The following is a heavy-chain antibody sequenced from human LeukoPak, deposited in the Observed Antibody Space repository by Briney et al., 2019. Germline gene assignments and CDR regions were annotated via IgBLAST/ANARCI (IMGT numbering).Heavy chain of an antibody. CDR2: ISGIGGST. D-gene: IGHD6-13*01. CDR1: GFTVSSYG. Sequence: PGQSLRLSCAASGFTVSSYGVSWVRQAPSKALDWDSGISGIGGSTSYRDFVKGRFTISRGNPKDTLYLQMNSLRAEDTALYYFAKERQHLANLDYWGQGTLVTVSS. V-gene: IGHV3-23*01. CDR3: AKERQHLANLDY. J-gene: IGHJ4*02.